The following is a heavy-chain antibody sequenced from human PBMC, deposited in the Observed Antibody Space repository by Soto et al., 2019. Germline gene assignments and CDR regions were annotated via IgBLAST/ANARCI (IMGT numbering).Heavy chain of an antibody. V-gene: IGHV3-23*01. CDR2: ISANGQGI. D-gene: IGHD2-2*01. Sequence: GGTLRLSCAASGFTLSGYWMHWVRQVPGKGLVWVSAISANGQGIYYADSVRGRFTISRDNSKNTVFLHMDSLRAEDTAVYYCAKDRDYPRDQFHYWGQGTLVTVSP. CDR3: AKDRDYPRDQFHY. J-gene: IGHJ4*02. CDR1: GFTLSGYW.